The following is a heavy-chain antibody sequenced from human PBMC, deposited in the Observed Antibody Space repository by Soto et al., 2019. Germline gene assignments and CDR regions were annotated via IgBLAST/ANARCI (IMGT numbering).Heavy chain of an antibody. D-gene: IGHD3-10*01. CDR2: IHNSGTT. J-gene: IGHJ2*01. V-gene: IGHV4-31*11. CDR3: ARDPIVRGVVGWYFDL. Sequence: QVQLQESGPGLVKPSQTLSLTCAVSGGSISRSVYYCNWIRQHPGKGLEWIGYIHNSGTTYYNPSLNSRLSFSVDTSKNQCSLKLNSVTTADTAVYYCARDPIVRGVVGWYFDLWGRGTLVTVSS. CDR1: GGSISRSVYY.